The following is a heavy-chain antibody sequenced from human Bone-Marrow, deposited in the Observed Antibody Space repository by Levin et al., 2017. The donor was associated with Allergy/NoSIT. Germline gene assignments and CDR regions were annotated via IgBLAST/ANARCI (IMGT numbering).Heavy chain of an antibody. V-gene: IGHV3-30*04. CDR3: ARDLNDYGDNIGFYNFYGMDV. CDR2: ISYSGTKK. D-gene: IGHD4-17*01. J-gene: IGHJ6*02. CDR1: RFTFSTYA. Sequence: GGSLRLSCAASRFTFSTYAMHWVRQAPGKGLEWVAVISYSGTKKYYEDSVKGRFTISRDTSKNTLSLQMNSLRAEDTAVYYCARDLNDYGDNIGFYNFYGMDVWGQGTTVTVSS.